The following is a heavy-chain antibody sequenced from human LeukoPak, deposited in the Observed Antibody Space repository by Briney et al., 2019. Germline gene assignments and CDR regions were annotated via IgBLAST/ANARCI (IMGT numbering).Heavy chain of an antibody. V-gene: IGHV4-61*01. Sequence: SETLSLTCTVSGGSISSSSHYWSWIRQPPGKGLEWIGYIYYSGSTNYNPSLKSRVTISVDTSKNQFSLKLSSVTAADTAVYYCARGHSSSWYLWFDPWGQGTLVTVSS. CDR1: GGSISSSSHY. CDR2: IYYSGST. J-gene: IGHJ5*02. D-gene: IGHD6-13*01. CDR3: ARGHSSSWYLWFDP.